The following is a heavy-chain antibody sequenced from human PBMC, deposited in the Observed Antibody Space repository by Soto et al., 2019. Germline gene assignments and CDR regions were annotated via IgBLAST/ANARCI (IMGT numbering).Heavy chain of an antibody. CDR1: GFTFSSHG. J-gene: IGHJ6*02. CDR3: AKDTLRFLEWLLFDGMDV. Sequence: SLRLSCAASGFTFSSHGMHWVRQAPGKGLEWVAVISYDGSNKYYADSVKGRFTISRDNSKNTLYLQMNSLRAEDTAVYYCAKDTLRFLEWLLFDGMDVWGQGTTVTVSS. V-gene: IGHV3-30*18. D-gene: IGHD3-3*01. CDR2: ISYDGSNK.